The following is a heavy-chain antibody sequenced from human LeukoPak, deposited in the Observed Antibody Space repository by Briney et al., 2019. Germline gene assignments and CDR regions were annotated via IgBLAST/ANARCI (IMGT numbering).Heavy chain of an antibody. V-gene: IGHV7-4-1*02. Sequence: ASVKVSCKASGYTFTNYAMNWVRQAPGQGLEWMGWIHPSTGNPTYAQGFTGRFVFSLDTSVSTAYLQISSLKAEDTAVYYCARDLPDSLAYCGGDCYPGDYWGQGTLVTVSS. CDR2: IHPSTGNP. CDR1: GYTFTNYA. J-gene: IGHJ4*02. CDR3: ARDLPDSLAYCGGDCYPGDY. D-gene: IGHD2-21*02.